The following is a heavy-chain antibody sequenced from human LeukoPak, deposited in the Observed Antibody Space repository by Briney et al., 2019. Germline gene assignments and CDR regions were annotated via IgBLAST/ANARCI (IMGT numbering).Heavy chain of an antibody. V-gene: IGHV4-34*01. CDR2: INHSGST. D-gene: IGHD2-15*01. CDR3: ARENIVVVVAATGSILNWFDP. Sequence: SETLSLTCAVYGGSFSGYYWSWIRQPPGKGLGWIGEINHSGSTNYNPSLKSRVTISVDTSKNQFSLKLSSVTAADTAVYYCARENIVVVVAATGSILNWFDPWGQGTLVTVSS. CDR1: GGSFSGYY. J-gene: IGHJ5*02.